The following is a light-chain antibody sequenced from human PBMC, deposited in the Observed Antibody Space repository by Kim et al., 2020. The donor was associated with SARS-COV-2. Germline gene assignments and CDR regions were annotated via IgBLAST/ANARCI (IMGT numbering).Light chain of an antibody. J-gene: IGLJ2*01. Sequence: SLSPGQTVSISCSGDKLGNKYTCWYQQKSGQSPVLVIYQDTKRPSGIPERFSGSNSGNTATLTISGTQAMDEADYYCQVWDSSTGVFGGGTQLTVL. V-gene: IGLV3-1*01. CDR1: KLGNKY. CDR2: QDT. CDR3: QVWDSSTGV.